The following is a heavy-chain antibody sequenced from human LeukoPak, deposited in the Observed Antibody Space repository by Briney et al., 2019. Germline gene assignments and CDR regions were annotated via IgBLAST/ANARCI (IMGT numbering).Heavy chain of an antibody. Sequence: ASVKVSCKASGYTFTSYGISWVRQAPGQGLEWMGWISAYNGNTNYAQKLQGRVTMTTDTSTSTAYMELRSLRSDDTAVYYCARNRYCGGACWLPTYFDIWGQGTMVTVSS. CDR3: ARNRYCGGACWLPTYFDI. D-gene: IGHD2-21*01. CDR1: GYTFTSYG. J-gene: IGHJ3*02. V-gene: IGHV1-18*01. CDR2: ISAYNGNT.